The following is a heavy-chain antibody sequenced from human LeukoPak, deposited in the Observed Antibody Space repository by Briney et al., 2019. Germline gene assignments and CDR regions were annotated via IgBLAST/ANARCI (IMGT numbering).Heavy chain of an antibody. CDR1: GFTFGSYG. CDR2: ITTSGGPS. J-gene: IGHJ4*02. CDR3: AKNFRAHTVNVRWVIDY. Sequence: QTGGSLRLSCSTSGFTFGSYGMTWVRQAPGKGLEWVSEITTSGGPSFYTDSVKGRFTISRDNSKDTVYLQMDNLRVEDTAVYYCAKNFRAHTVNVRWVIDYWGQGALVTVSS. V-gene: IGHV3-23*01. D-gene: IGHD3-10*02.